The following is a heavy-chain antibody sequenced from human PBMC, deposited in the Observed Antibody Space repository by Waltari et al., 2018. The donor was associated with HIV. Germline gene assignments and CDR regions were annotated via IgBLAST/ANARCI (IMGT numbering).Heavy chain of an antibody. D-gene: IGHD1-26*01. V-gene: IGHV3-33*01. J-gene: IGHJ3*02. Sequence: QVQLVESGGRVVQPGRSLRLSCEASGFSSSNSVMHWVRQAPGKGLEWVAVIWNDGSNRDYADAVKGRFTISRDKSKHTLSLQMNNLRAEDTAVYYCVGAPGIIDAFNMWGQGTVVIVSS. CDR2: IWNDGSNR. CDR3: VGAPGIIDAFNM. CDR1: GFSSSNSV.